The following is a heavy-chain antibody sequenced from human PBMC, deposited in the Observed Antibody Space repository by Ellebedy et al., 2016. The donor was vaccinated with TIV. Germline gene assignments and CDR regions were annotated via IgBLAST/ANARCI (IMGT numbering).Heavy chain of an antibody. CDR3: AREVNYGGD. J-gene: IGHJ3*01. Sequence: AASVKVSCKASGYTFTGYYLYWVRQAPGQGLEWMGWINPNSGATKYAQKFQGRVTMTRDTFISTAYMELSSLRSDDTAVYYCAREVNYGGDWGQGTMVTVSS. V-gene: IGHV1-2*02. CDR1: GYTFTGYY. D-gene: IGHD4-23*01. CDR2: INPNSGAT.